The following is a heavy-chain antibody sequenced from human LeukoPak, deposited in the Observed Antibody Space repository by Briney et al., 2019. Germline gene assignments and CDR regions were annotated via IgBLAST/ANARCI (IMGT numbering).Heavy chain of an antibody. CDR1: GGSISSYY. CDR3: ARGWGYFDS. D-gene: IGHD7-27*01. V-gene: IGHV4-59*08. Sequence: SETLSLTCTVSGGSISSYYWSWIRQPPEKGLKWIGYIYYSRTTNYNPSLKSRVTMSVDTSKNQFSLKLSSVTAADTAVYYCARGWGYFDSWGQGTLVTVPS. CDR2: IYYSRTT. J-gene: IGHJ4*02.